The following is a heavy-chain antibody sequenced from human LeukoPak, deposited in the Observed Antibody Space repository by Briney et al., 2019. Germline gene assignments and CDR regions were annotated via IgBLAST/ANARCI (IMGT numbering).Heavy chain of an antibody. CDR1: GGSVRSSSYY. CDR2: IHYSGST. J-gene: IGHJ6*03. Sequence: PSETLTLTCTVSGGSVRSSSYYWGWIRQPPGKGLEWIGYIHYSGSTNYSPSLKSRVTISVDTSKNQFSLNLTSVTAADSAVYYCARVSWFPGTSYYYMDVWGKGTTVTVSS. V-gene: IGHV4-61*01. D-gene: IGHD1-1*01. CDR3: ARVSWFPGTSYYYMDV.